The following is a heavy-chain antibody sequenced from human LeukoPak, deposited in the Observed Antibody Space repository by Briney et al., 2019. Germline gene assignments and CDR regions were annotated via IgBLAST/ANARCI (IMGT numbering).Heavy chain of an antibody. D-gene: IGHD3-3*01. CDR2: IKSETDGGTT. Sequence: GGSLRLSCAASGFTFSNAWMSWVRQAPGKGLEWVGRIKSETDGGTTDYAAPVKGRFTISRDDSKNTLYLQMNSLKTEVTAVYYCTTDLDLDLNYWGQGTLVTVSS. CDR1: GFTFSNAW. CDR3: TTDLDLDLNY. V-gene: IGHV3-15*01. J-gene: IGHJ4*02.